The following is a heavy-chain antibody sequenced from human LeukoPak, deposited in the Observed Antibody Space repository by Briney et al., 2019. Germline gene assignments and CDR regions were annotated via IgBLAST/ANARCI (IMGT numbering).Heavy chain of an antibody. J-gene: IGHJ5*02. Sequence: KPSETLSLTCAVYGGSFSGYYWSWIRQPPGKGLEWIGEINHSGSTNYNPSLKSRVTISVDTSKNQFSLKLSSVTAADTAVYYCASSRGPRGWFDPWGQGTLVTVSS. CDR3: ASSRGPRGWFDP. CDR1: GGSFSGYY. V-gene: IGHV4-34*01. CDR2: INHSGST. D-gene: IGHD3-10*01.